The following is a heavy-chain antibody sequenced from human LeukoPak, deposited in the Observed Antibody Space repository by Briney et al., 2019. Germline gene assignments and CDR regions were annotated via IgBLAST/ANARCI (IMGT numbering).Heavy chain of an antibody. J-gene: IGHJ3*02. CDR2: IYAGGTT. V-gene: IGHV3-53*01. D-gene: IGHD1-1*01. Sequence: GGSLRLSCAASGFTVSSNYMSWVRQAPGKGLEWVSVIYAGGTTYYADSVKGRFTISRDNSRNTLYLQMSSLRAEDTAMYYCAREWKFDIWGQGTMVTVSS. CDR1: GFTVSSNY. CDR3: AREWKFDI.